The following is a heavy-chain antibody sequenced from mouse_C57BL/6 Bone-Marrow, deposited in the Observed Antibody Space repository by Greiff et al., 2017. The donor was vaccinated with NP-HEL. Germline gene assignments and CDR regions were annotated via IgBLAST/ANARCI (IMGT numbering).Heavy chain of an antibody. CDR2: IDPSDSYT. V-gene: IGHV1-69*01. CDR1: GYTFTSYW. D-gene: IGHD1-1*01. J-gene: IGHJ1*03. CDR3: ARSPFYYGSSFDV. Sequence: VQLQESGAELVMPGASVKLSCKASGYTFTSYWMHWVKQSTGQGLGWIGEIDPSDSYTNYNQKFKGKSTLTVDKSSSTAYMQLSSLTSEDSAVYYCARSPFYYGSSFDVWGTGTTVTVSS.